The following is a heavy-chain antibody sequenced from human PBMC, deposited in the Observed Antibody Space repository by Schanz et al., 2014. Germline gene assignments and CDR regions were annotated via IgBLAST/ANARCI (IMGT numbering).Heavy chain of an antibody. CDR2: IKHDGSVK. J-gene: IGHJ4*02. D-gene: IGHD6-13*01. CDR3: VSQTGSPNY. V-gene: IGHV3-7*01. CDR1: GLIFSNYV. Sequence: EVQLVESGGGLVQPGGSLKLSCAASGLIFSNYVMSWVRQAPGKGLEWVANIKHDGSVKDYVDSVEGRFTISRDNAKRSLFLQMNSLRVEDTAVYFCVSQTGSPNYWGQGTLVTVSS.